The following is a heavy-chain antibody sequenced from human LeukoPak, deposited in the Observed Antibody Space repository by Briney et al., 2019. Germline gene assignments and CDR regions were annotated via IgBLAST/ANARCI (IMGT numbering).Heavy chain of an antibody. V-gene: IGHV1-24*01. CDR3: ATETLARYCSGGSCTDYGMDV. J-gene: IGHJ6*02. CDR2: FSPGDGET. D-gene: IGHD2-15*01. Sequence: ASVTVSCKVAAYTHTELSMHWVRQAPGKGLEWMGAFSPGDGETIYAQKFQGRVTMTEDTSTDTAYMELSSLRSEDTAVYSCATETLARYCSGGSCTDYGMDVWGQGTTVTVSS. CDR1: AYTHTELS.